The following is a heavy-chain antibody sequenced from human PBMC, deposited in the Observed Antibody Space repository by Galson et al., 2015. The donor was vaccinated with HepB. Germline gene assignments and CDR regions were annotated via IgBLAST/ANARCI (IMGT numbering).Heavy chain of an antibody. Sequence: SLRLSCAASEFTFSNHGMHWVRQTPGKGLEWVALISSAGTRKYFADSVKGRFTISRDNSKNTLYLQKNSLRSEDTAVYYCAKASGPDYYMDVWGKGTTVTVSS. V-gene: IGHV3-30*18. D-gene: IGHD3-10*01. J-gene: IGHJ6*03. CDR3: AKASGPDYYMDV. CDR2: ISSAGTRK. CDR1: EFTFSNHG.